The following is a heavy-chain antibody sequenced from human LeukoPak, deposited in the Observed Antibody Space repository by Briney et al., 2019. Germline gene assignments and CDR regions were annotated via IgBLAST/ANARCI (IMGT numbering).Heavy chain of an antibody. CDR2: VYYTGST. Sequence: SETLSLTCSVSGGSVSNYYWSWIRQPPGKGLEWIGYVYYTGSTNYNPSLKSRVAMFEDKSKNQFSLRLYSVTVADTAVYYCARHFAYSSSSYFDYWGQGSLVTVSS. CDR1: GGSVSNYY. CDR3: ARHFAYSSSSYFDY. D-gene: IGHD6-6*01. V-gene: IGHV4-59*08. J-gene: IGHJ4*02.